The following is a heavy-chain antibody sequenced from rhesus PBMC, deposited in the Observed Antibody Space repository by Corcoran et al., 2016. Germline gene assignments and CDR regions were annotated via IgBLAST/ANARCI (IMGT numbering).Heavy chain of an antibody. CDR2: IGASSGST. V-gene: IGHV4-127*01. D-gene: IGHD7-45*01. CDR1: GYPISSGYG. CDR3: AREWGFDY. Sequence: QVQLQESGPGLVKPSETLSLTCAVSGYPISSGYGWSWIRQPPGKGLEWIGYIGASSGSTNYNPSLKSRVTISKDTFKNQFSLKLSSVTAADTAVYYCAREWGFDYWGQGVLVTVSS. J-gene: IGHJ4*01.